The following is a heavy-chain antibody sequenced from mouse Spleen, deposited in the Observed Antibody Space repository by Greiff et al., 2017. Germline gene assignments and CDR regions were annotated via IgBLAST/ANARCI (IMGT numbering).Heavy chain of an antibody. CDR3: ARTAYYDGSYGGMDY. Sequence: LVESGPELVKPGASVKISCKASGYSFTDYNMNWVKQSNGKSLEWIGVINPNYGTTSYNQKFKGKATLTVDQSSSTAYMQLNSLTSEDSAVYYCARTAYYDGSYGGMDYWGQGTSVTVSS. CDR2: INPNYGTT. J-gene: IGHJ4*01. V-gene: IGHV1-39*01. D-gene: IGHD1-1*01. CDR1: GYSFTDYN.